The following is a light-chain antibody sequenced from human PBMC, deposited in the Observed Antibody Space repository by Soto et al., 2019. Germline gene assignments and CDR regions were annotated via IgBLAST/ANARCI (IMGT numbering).Light chain of an antibody. J-gene: IGLJ2*01. CDR2: GNS. CDR1: SSNIGAGYD. CDR3: QSYDSSLSAHVV. V-gene: IGLV1-40*01. Sequence: QSVLTQPPSVSGAPGQRVTISCTGSSSNIGAGYDVLWYQQLPGTAPKLLIYGNSNRPSGVPDRFSGSKSGTSASLAITGLQAEDEADYYCQSYDSSLSAHVVFGGGTKLTVL.